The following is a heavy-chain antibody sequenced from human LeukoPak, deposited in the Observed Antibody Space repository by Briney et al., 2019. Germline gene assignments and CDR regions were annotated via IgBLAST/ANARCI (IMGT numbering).Heavy chain of an antibody. CDR2: IKEDGTET. J-gene: IGHJ6*02. CDR3: ARATHCSSTSCSGYYYYGMDV. V-gene: IGHV3-7*04. Sequence: GGSLRLSCAASGFMFSSNWMSWVRLAPGKGLEWVANIKEDGTETYYVDSVKGRFTISRDNAKNSLYLQMNSLRAEDTAVYYCARATHCSSTSCSGYYYYGMDVWGQGTTVTVSS. D-gene: IGHD2-2*01. CDR1: GFMFSSNW.